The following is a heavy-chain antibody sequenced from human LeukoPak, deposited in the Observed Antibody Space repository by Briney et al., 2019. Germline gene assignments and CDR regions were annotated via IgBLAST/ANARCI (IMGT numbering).Heavy chain of an antibody. V-gene: IGHV1-8*03. CDR2: MNPNSGNT. CDR3: ARVSWSGYFYMDV. CDR1: GYTFSTYG. Sequence: ASVKVSCKASGYTFSTYGISWVRQAPGQGLEWMGWMNPNSGNTGYAQKFQGRVTITRNTSISTAYMELSSLRSEDTAVYYCARVSWSGYFYMDVWGKGTTVTVSS. J-gene: IGHJ6*03. D-gene: IGHD3-3*01.